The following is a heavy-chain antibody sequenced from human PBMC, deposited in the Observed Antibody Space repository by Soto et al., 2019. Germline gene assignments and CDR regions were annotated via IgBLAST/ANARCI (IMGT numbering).Heavy chain of an antibody. CDR3: SSSRTGYYFDY. CDR2: ISGLGAGT. CDR1: GFTFSTYA. V-gene: IGHV3-23*01. D-gene: IGHD2-2*01. Sequence: HPGGSLRLSCAAFGFTFSTYAMTWVRQAPGKGLEWVSTISGLGAGTYYADSVKGRFTISRDNSKNTVYLQMDSLRAEDTAVYYCSSSRTGYYFDYWGQGTLVTVSS. J-gene: IGHJ4*02.